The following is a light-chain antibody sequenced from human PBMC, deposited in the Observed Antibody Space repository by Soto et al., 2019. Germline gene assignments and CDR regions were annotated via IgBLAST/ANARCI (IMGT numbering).Light chain of an antibody. V-gene: IGLV1-47*01. Sequence: QSVLTQPPSASATPGQRVTISCSGSSSNIGTNYVYWYQHLPGTAPKLLIYRNDQRPSGVPDRFSGSMSGNTASLTISGLQAEDEADYYCCSYAGSYTLVFGGGTKLTVL. J-gene: IGLJ2*01. CDR1: SSNIGTNY. CDR3: CSYAGSYTLV. CDR2: RND.